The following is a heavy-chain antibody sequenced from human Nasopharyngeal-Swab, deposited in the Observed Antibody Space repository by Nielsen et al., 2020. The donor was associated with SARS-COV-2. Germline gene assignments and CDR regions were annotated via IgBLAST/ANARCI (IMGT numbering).Heavy chain of an antibody. J-gene: IGHJ4*02. CDR3: AKEYSSSWSTHFDY. V-gene: IGHV3-30*18. CDR1: GFTFSSYG. D-gene: IGHD6-13*01. Sequence: GGSLRLSCAASGFTFSSYGMHWVRQAPGKGLEWVAVISYDGSNTYYADSVKGRFTISRDNSKNTLYLQMNSLRAEDTAVYYCAKEYSSSWSTHFDYWGQGTLVTVSS. CDR2: ISYDGSNT.